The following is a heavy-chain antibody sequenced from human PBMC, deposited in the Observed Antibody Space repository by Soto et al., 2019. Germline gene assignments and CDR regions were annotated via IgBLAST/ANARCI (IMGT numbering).Heavy chain of an antibody. D-gene: IGHD5-12*01. CDR1: GYSFVSYW. J-gene: IGHJ4*02. CDR2: IYPGDSDT. CDR3: ARTDGYEIEY. Sequence: EVQLVPSGAEVKKPGESLKISCQGSGYSFVSYWIAWVRQMPGKGLEWMGSIYPGDSDTTYSPSFQGQVTMSVEKSITTVYLQWSSLKASDTAMYYCARTDGYEIEYWGQGTLVTVSS. V-gene: IGHV5-51*01.